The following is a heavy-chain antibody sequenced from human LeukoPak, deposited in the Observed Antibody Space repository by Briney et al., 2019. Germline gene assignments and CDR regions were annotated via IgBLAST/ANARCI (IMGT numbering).Heavy chain of an antibody. J-gene: IGHJ1*01. CDR3: AKDDYYDSSGYAKYFQH. CDR2: IWFDGSDK. D-gene: IGHD3-22*01. V-gene: IGHV3-33*06. CDR1: GFTFSTYG. Sequence: PGGSLRLSCAASGFTFSTYGMHWVRQAPGKGLEWVAVIWFDGSDKYYADSVKGRFTISRDNSKNTLYLQMNSLRAEDTAVYYCAKDDYYDSSGYAKYFQHWGQGTLVTVSS.